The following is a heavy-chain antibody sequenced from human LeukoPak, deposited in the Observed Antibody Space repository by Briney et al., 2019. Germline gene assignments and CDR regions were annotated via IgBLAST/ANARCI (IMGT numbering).Heavy chain of an antibody. V-gene: IGHV3-33*01. CDR1: GFTFSSYG. CDR2: IWYDGGNK. J-gene: IGHJ4*02. Sequence: GGSLRLSCAASGFTFSSYGMHWVRQAPGKGLEWVAVIWYDGGNKYYADSVKGRFTISRDNSKNTLYLQMNSLRAEGTAVYYCARFRGYSYGEFDYWGQGTLVTVSS. CDR3: ARFRGYSYGEFDY. D-gene: IGHD5-18*01.